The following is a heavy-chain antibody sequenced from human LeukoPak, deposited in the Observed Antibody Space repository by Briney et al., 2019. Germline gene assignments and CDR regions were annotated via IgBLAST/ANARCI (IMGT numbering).Heavy chain of an antibody. CDR2: INTDGGTT. CDR3: ARPALNSGWFDY. J-gene: IGHJ4*02. D-gene: IGHD6-19*01. Sequence: GGSLRLSCAASGFTFSSYWMHWVRQAPRKGLVWVSRINTDGGTTTYADSAKGRFTISRDNAKNTLYLQMNSLKAEDTAVYYCARPALNSGWFDYWGQGTLVTVSS. V-gene: IGHV3-74*03. CDR1: GFTFSSYW.